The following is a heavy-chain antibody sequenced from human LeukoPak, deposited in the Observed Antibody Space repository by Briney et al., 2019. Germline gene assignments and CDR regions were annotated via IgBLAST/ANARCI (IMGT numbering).Heavy chain of an antibody. CDR1: GGSISSYY. CDR3: ARHKDSSHNFDY. Sequence: PSETLSLTCTVSGGSISSYYWSWIRQPPGKGLEWIGYIYYSGSTNYNPSLKSRVTISVDTSKNQFSLKLSSVTAADTAVYYCARHKDSSHNFDYWGQGTLVTVSS. J-gene: IGHJ4*02. D-gene: IGHD6-13*01. V-gene: IGHV4-59*08. CDR2: IYYSGST.